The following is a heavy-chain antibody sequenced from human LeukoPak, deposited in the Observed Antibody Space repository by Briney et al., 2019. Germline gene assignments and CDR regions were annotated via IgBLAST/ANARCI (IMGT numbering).Heavy chain of an antibody. CDR3: ARSTNYFDY. CDR2: ISYDGSNK. V-gene: IGHV3-30-3*01. J-gene: IGHJ4*02. CDR1: GFTFSSYA. Sequence: GGSLRLSCAASGFTFSSYAMHWVRQAPGKGLEWVAVISYDGSNKYYADSVKGRFTISRDNSKNTLYLQMNSLRAEDTAVYYCARSTNYFDYWGQGTLVTVSS.